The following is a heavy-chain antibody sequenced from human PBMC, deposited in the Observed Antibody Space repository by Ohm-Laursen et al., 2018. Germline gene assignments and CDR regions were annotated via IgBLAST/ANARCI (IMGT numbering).Heavy chain of an antibody. D-gene: IGHD4-17*01. J-gene: IGHJ4*02. CDR1: GGSIISYY. Sequence: SDTLSLTCIVSGGSIISYYWSWIRQPPGKGLEWIGYIYYSGTTTYSPSLKSRVTISVDTSKTQFSLKLSSVTAADTAVYYCARGDDYGVPFEYWGQGTLVTVSS. CDR2: IYYSGTT. CDR3: ARGDDYGVPFEY. V-gene: IGHV4-59*07.